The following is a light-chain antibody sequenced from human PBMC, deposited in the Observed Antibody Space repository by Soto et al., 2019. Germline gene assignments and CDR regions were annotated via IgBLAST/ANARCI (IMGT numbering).Light chain of an antibody. CDR3: QQSYSTPFT. V-gene: IGKV1-39*01. CDR2: AAS. Sequence: DLQMTQSPSSLSASVGDRVTITCRASQSISGYLNWYQQKPGKAPTLLIYAASSLQSGVPSRFSGSGSGTDFTVTISSLQPEDFATYYCQQSYSTPFTFGQGTRLEIE. CDR1: QSISGY. J-gene: IGKJ5*01.